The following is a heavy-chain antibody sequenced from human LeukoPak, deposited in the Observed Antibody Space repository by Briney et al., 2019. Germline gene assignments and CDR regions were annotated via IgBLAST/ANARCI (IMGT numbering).Heavy chain of an antibody. V-gene: IGHV4-31*03. Sequence: SETLSLTCTVSGGSISSSGYYWSWIRQHPGKGLEWIGYIYYSGSTYYNPSLKSRLTISLDTSKNQFSLNLSSVTAADTAVYYCARGFSVFDIWGQGTMVTVSS. CDR2: IYYSGST. CDR3: ARGFSVFDI. CDR1: GGSISSSGYY. D-gene: IGHD2/OR15-2a*01. J-gene: IGHJ3*02.